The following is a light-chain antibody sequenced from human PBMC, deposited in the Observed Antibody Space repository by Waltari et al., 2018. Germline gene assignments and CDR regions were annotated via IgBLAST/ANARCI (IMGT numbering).Light chain of an antibody. V-gene: IGKV1-12*01. CDR3: QKADSFPPYT. CDR2: AAS. Sequence: DIQMTQSPSSVSASVGDAVTIPCRASQDINNWLAWFQQKPGKTPKLLISAASSLRSGVPSRFSGSGFGTDFTLTISNLQPEDFAIYYCQKADSFPPYTFGQGTKVEIQ. J-gene: IGKJ2*01. CDR1: QDINNW.